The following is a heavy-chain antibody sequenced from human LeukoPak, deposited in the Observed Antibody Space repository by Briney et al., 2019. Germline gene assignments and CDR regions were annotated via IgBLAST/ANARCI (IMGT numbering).Heavy chain of an antibody. J-gene: IGHJ4*02. CDR2: ISYDGSNK. Sequence: AGGSLRLSCAASGFTFSSYAMHWVREAPGKGLEGVAVISYDGSNKYYADSVKGRFPISRDNSKNTLYLQLNSLSAEHTAVYECARELATRRFDYWGQGTLVTVSS. V-gene: IGHV3-30-3*01. D-gene: IGHD5-24*01. CDR1: GFTFSSYA. CDR3: ARELATRRFDY.